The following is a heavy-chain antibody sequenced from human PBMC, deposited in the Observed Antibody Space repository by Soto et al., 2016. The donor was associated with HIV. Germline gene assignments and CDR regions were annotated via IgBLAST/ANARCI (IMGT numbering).Heavy chain of an antibody. V-gene: IGHV1-8*03. CDR1: GYTFTSYD. CDR3: ARGGGCSGPNCYIKGKVRFDP. D-gene: IGHD2-15*01. Sequence: QVQLMQSGAEVKKPGASVKVSCKASGYTFTSYDINWVRQATGQGLEWMGWMNPKSGNRGYAQKFQGRVTITRNTSISTAYMELSSLRSEDTAVYYCARGGGCSGPNCYIKGKVRFDPSGPREPVVTVYS. J-gene: IGHJ5*02. CDR2: MNPKSGNR.